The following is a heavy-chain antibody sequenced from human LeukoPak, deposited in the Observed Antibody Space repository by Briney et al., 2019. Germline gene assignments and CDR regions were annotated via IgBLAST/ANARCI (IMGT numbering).Heavy chain of an antibody. D-gene: IGHD3-22*01. V-gene: IGHV4-59*01. Sequence: SETLSRTCTVSGGSISSYYWSWIRQPPGKGLGWSGYIYYSGSTNYNLSLKSRVTISVDTSKNQFSLKLSSVTAADTAVYYCAGGGNYYDSSGLFDYWGQGTLVTVSS. J-gene: IGHJ4*02. CDR1: GGSISSYY. CDR3: AGGGNYYDSSGLFDY. CDR2: IYYSGST.